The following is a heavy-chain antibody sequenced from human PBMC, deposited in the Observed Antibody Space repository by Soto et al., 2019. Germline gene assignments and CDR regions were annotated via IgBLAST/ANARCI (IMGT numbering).Heavy chain of an antibody. J-gene: IGHJ4*02. CDR3: ARDEVVVVPAASGFDY. Sequence: PVGSLRLSCAASGFTFSDYYMSWIRQAPGKGLEWVSYISSSGSTIYYADSVKGRFTISRDNAKNSLYLQMNSLRAEDTAVYYCARDEVVVVPAASGFDYWGQGTLVIVSS. CDR1: GFTFSDYY. CDR2: ISSSGSTI. V-gene: IGHV3-11*01. D-gene: IGHD2-2*01.